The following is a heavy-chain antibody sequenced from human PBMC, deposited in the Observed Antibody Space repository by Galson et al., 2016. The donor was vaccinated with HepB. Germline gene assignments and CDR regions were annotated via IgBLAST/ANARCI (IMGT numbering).Heavy chain of an antibody. Sequence: SLRLSCAASGFKFDDYGMSWVRQAPGKGLEWVSGINWNGGSTGYVDSVKGRFTISRDNAKSSLYLRMNSLRAEDTALYYCARATPYYDILTGYYNYYFDYWGQGTLVTVSS. CDR1: GFKFDDYG. CDR3: ARATPYYDILTGYYNYYFDY. J-gene: IGHJ4*02. V-gene: IGHV3-20*04. CDR2: INWNGGST. D-gene: IGHD3-9*01.